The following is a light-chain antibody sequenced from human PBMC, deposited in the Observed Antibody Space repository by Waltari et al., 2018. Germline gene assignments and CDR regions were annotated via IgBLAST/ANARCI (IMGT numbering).Light chain of an antibody. V-gene: IGLV2-11*01. CDR1: SSDVGGSNF. Sequence: QSALTQPRSVSGSPGQSVTLPCTGTSSDVGGSNFVSWYHKYPGKAPKHGIYDVNKRPSVVPDRFSGSKSGNTASLIISGLQTEDEADYYCCSYAGYYTVFGGGTKVAVL. CDR2: DVN. J-gene: IGLJ3*02. CDR3: CSYAGYYTV.